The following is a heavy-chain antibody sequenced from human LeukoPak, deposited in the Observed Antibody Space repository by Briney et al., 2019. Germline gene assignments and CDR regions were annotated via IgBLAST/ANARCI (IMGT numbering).Heavy chain of an antibody. V-gene: IGHV1-2*02. CDR3: ARGLGIAAAGTFARFDP. CDR2: INPNSGGT. Sequence: ASVKVSCKASGYTFTGYYMHWVRQAPGQGLEWMGWINPNSGGTNYAQKFQGRVTMTRDTSISTAYMELSRLRSDDTAVYYCARGLGIAAAGTFARFDPWGQGTLVTVSS. J-gene: IGHJ5*02. CDR1: GYTFTGYY. D-gene: IGHD6-13*01.